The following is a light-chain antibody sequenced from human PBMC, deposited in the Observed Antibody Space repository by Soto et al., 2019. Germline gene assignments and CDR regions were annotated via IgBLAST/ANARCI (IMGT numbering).Light chain of an antibody. CDR1: KDISNY. CDR2: DAV. CDR3: QQYDNLPGT. V-gene: IGKV1-33*01. J-gene: IGKJ3*01. Sequence: DLQMTQSPSSLSASVGDRVTITCQASKDISNYLNWYEQKPGKAPKLLIYDAVNLETGVPSRFRGSGSGTDFTFTISSLQPEDIATYYCQQYDNLPGTFGPGTKVDIK.